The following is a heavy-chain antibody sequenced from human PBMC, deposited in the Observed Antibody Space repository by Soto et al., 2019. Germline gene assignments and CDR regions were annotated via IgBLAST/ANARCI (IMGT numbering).Heavy chain of an antibody. CDR1: GFTSSSSW. J-gene: IGHJ4*02. CDR2: IKQDGSEK. Sequence: RGSLRLSCAASGFTSSSSWMSWVRQAPGKGLEWVADIKQDGSEKFYVDSVKGRFTISRDNAKNSLYLQINSLRAEDTAVYYCAKRYCSSASCYVEYFDYWGQGTLVTVSS. CDR3: AKRYCSSASCYVEYFDY. D-gene: IGHD2-2*01. V-gene: IGHV3-7*01.